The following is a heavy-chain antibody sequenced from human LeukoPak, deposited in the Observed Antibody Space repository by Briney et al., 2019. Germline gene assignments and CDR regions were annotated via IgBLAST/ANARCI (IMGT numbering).Heavy chain of an antibody. CDR2: IYYSGST. V-gene: IGHV4-59*01. D-gene: IGHD6-19*01. J-gene: IGHJ4*02. Sequence: KPSETLSLTCTVSGGSICSYYWGWIPQPPGKGLEWIGYIYYSGSTNYNPSLESRVTISVDTSKNQYSLKLSSVTAADTAVYYCARVRYSRGHSYFDYWGQGTLVTVSS. CDR3: ARVRYSRGHSYFDY. CDR1: GGSICSYY.